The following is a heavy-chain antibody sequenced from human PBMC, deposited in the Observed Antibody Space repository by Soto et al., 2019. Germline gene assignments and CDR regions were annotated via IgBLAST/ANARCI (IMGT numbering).Heavy chain of an antibody. CDR2: INWNGGST. D-gene: IGHD2-21*01. CDR1: GFTFDDYG. CDR3: ARLYSPSPKINFYCMDV. V-gene: IGHV3-20*01. Sequence: EVQLVESGGGVVRPGGSLRLSCAVSGFTFDDYGMSWVRQVPGKGLEWVSGINWNGGSTGYADSVKGRFTISRDNAKNSLYLQMNRLRADDTALYPCARLYSPSPKINFYCMDVWGKGTTVTVSS. J-gene: IGHJ6*03.